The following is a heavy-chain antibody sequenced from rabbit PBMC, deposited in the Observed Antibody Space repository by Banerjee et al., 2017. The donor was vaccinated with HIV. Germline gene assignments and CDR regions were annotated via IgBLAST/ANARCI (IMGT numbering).Heavy chain of an antibody. J-gene: IGHJ3*01. CDR3: AREGYGDGTGDYDL. Sequence: QSLEESGGDLVKPGASLTLTCKASAFDLSSNAMCWVRQAPGKGLEWIACIDTYSGNTYYASWAKGRFTISKTSSTTVTLQMTSLTAADTATYFCAREGYGDGTGDYDLWGQGTLVTVS. D-gene: IGHD7-1*01. CDR2: IDTYSGNT. CDR1: AFDLSSNA. V-gene: IGHV1S40*01.